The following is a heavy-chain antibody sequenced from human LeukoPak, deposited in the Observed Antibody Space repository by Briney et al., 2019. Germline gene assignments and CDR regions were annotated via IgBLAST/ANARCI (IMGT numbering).Heavy chain of an antibody. CDR1: GGSISDYY. Sequence: SETLSLTCTVSGGSISDYYWSWIRQPPGKGLEWIGYIYYSGSTNYNPSLKSRVTISVDTSKNQFSLKLTSVTAADTAIYYCARSYRGYCSGGSCHSGYLDYWGQGSLVSVSA. V-gene: IGHV4-59*01. CDR3: ARSYRGYCSGGSCHSGYLDY. J-gene: IGHJ4*02. CDR2: IYYSGST. D-gene: IGHD2-15*01.